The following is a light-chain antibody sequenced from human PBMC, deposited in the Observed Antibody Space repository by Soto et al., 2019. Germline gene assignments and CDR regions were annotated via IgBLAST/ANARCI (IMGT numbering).Light chain of an antibody. CDR2: HAS. V-gene: IGKV1-5*01. Sequence: DIQMTQSPSTLSASIGARVTITCRASQTINNWLAWYQQKPGKAPNLLIYHASNLETGVPSKFSGSAFGTELPLPVSSLQPDDVATYYWQHYNSYPWTFGQGTKVEIK. J-gene: IGKJ1*01. CDR3: QHYNSYPWT. CDR1: QTINNW.